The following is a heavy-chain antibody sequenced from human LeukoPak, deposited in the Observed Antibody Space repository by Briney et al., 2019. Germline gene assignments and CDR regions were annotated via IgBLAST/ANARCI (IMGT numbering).Heavy chain of an antibody. V-gene: IGHV4-59*08. CDR1: GGSISSYY. J-gene: IGHJ4*02. Sequence: SETLSLTCTVSGGSISSYYWSWIRQPPGKGLEWIGYIYYSGSTNYNPSLKSRITISVDTSKNQFPLKLSSVTAADTAVYYCARGDDILTGYRSVTFDYWGQGTLVTVSS. CDR2: IYYSGST. CDR3: ARGDDILTGYRSVTFDY. D-gene: IGHD3-9*01.